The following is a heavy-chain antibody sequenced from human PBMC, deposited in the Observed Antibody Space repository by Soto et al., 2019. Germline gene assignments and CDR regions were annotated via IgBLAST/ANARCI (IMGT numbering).Heavy chain of an antibody. J-gene: IGHJ5*02. CDR3: ARAKAPLYSSSWYWFDP. V-gene: IGHV4-59*08. CDR2: IYYSGST. D-gene: IGHD6-13*01. Sequence: SETLSLTCTVSGGSISSYYWSWIRQPPGKGLEWIGFIYYSGSTNYNPSLKSRVTISVNTSKNQFSLKLSSVTAADTAVYYCARAKAPLYSSSWYWFDPWGQGTLVTVS. CDR1: GGSISSYY.